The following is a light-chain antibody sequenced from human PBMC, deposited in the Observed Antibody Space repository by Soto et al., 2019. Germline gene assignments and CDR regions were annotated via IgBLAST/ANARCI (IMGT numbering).Light chain of an antibody. Sequence: QSARTHPCSFSGSPGQSITISCPGTIKDVGGYNFVSWYQQHPGKATKLMIYEVSNRPSGVSTRFSCSKSGNTASLSISGLQAEDEADYYCSSHTSSSTRVFGTGTKVTV. CDR2: EVS. J-gene: IGLJ1*01. CDR3: SSHTSSSTRV. V-gene: IGLV2-14*01. CDR1: IKDVGGYNF.